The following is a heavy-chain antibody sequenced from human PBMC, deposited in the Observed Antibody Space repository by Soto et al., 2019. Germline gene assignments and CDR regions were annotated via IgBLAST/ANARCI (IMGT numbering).Heavy chain of an antibody. CDR3: ARALPSYYYYGMDV. Sequence: PSETLSLTCTVSRGTVISGGYYWSWIRQHPGKGLEWIGYISYSGSTYYNPSLKSRPTISVDTSKNQFSLKLSSVTAADTAVYYCARALPSYYYYGMDVWGQGTTVTVSS. J-gene: IGHJ6*02. V-gene: IGHV4-31*03. CDR1: RGTVISGGYY. CDR2: ISYSGST.